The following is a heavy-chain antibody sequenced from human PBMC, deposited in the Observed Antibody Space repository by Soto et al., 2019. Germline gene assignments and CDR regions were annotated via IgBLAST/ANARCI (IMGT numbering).Heavy chain of an antibody. V-gene: IGHV3-33*06. J-gene: IGHJ4*02. CDR1: GFTFSSYG. CDR3: AKDRGSLYTSSSPLDF. Sequence: QVQLVESGGVVVQPGRSLRLSCAASGFTFSSYGMHWVRQAPGKGLEWVAVIYYDGSNEYYADSVKGRFTISRDNSKNTLYLQMNSLRAEDTALYYCAKDRGSLYTSSSPLDFWGQGTLVTVSS. CDR2: IYYDGSNE. D-gene: IGHD6-6*01.